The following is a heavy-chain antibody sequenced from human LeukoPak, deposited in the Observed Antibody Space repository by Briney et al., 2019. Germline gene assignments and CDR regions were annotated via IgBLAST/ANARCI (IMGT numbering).Heavy chain of an antibody. CDR3: ARDWQLVYDY. J-gene: IGHJ4*02. V-gene: IGHV1-46*01. D-gene: IGHD6-6*01. CDR1: GYTFTSYY. Sequence: ASVKVSCKASGYTFTSYYMHWVRQAPGQGLEWMGIINPSGGSTSYAQKFQGRVTMTRDMSTSTVHMELSSLRSEDTAVYYCARDWQLVYDYWGQGTLVTVSS. CDR2: INPSGGST.